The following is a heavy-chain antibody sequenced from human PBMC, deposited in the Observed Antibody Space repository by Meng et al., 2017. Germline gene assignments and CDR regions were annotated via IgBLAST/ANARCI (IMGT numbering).Heavy chain of an antibody. CDR3: ARARHGGKTPLGDY. CDR2: INPSGGST. J-gene: IGHJ4*02. V-gene: IGHV1-46*01. Sequence: QSGDWEKKPGASVKLSSKASVYSFTSYYMHWVRQAPGQGLEWMRRINPSGGSTSYAQKFQGRVTMTRDTSTSTVYMELSSLRSEDTAVYYCARARHGGKTPLGDYWGQGTLVTVSS. D-gene: IGHD4-23*01. CDR1: VYSFTSYY.